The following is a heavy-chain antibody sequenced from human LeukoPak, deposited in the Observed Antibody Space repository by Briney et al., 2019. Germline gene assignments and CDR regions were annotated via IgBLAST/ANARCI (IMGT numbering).Heavy chain of an antibody. CDR1: GFTFSSYG. V-gene: IGHV3-30*18. CDR2: ISIDGSTK. J-gene: IGHJ4*02. D-gene: IGHD6-19*01. Sequence: GRSLRLSCAASGFTFSSYGVHWVRRAPGKGLEWVAVISIDGSTKYYADSVKGRFTISRDNSKNTLSLVMNSLRGEDTAVYYCAKDLSQTVAMDYWGQGILVTVSS. CDR3: AKDLSQTVAMDY.